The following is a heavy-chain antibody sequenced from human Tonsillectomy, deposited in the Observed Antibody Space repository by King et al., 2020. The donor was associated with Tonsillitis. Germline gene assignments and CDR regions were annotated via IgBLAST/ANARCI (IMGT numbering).Heavy chain of an antibody. CDR1: GGTFSNYG. CDR3: ARELGMRVAY. D-gene: IGHD7-27*01. J-gene: IGHJ4*02. Sequence: VQLVQSGAEVKKPGSSVKVSCKTSGGTFSNYGINWVRQAPGQGLEWMGGINPIFGTANYAQKFQGRVRITADESTNTAYMELSSLRSEDTAVYYCARELGMRVAYWGQGSLVTVSS. V-gene: IGHV1-69*01. CDR2: INPIFGTA.